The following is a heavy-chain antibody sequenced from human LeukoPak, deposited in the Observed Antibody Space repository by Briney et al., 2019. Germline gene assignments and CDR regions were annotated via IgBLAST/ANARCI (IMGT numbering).Heavy chain of an antibody. J-gene: IGHJ4*02. Sequence: SETLSLTCAVYGGSFSGYYWSWIRQPPGKGLEWIGEINHSGSTNYNPSLKSRVTISVDTSKNQFSLKLSSVTAADTAVYYCARGQGYSNVPQIKSETRFDYWGQGTLVTVSS. CDR1: GGSFSGYY. CDR3: ARGQGYSNVPQIKSETRFDY. V-gene: IGHV4-34*01. CDR2: INHSGST. D-gene: IGHD4-11*01.